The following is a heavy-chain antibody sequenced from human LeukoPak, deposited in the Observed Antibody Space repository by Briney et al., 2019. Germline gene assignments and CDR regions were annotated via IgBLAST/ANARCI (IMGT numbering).Heavy chain of an antibody. V-gene: IGHV3-74*01. CDR1: GFTFSSYW. CDR2: INSDGSST. CDR3: ARGLGRKDRLDY. Sequence: GGSLRLSCTASGFTFSSYWMHWVRQAPGKGLVWVSRINSDGSSTSYADSVKGRFTISRDNAKNTLYLQMNSLRAEDTAVYYCARGLGRKDRLDYWGQGTLVTVSS. J-gene: IGHJ4*02. D-gene: IGHD2-15*01.